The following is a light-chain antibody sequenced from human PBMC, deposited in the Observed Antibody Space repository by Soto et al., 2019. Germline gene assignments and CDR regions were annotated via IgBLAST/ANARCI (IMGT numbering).Light chain of an antibody. J-gene: IGKJ3*01. CDR3: QQYCSSFT. CDR2: DAS. V-gene: IGKV3D-20*01. Sequence: EMVLTKSPATLSLSPGERATLSCGASQSVSSSYLAWYQQKPGLAPRLLIYDASSRATGIPDRFSGSGSGTDVTLTISRLGPEDVAVYYCQQYCSSFTFVPGTKVVIK. CDR1: QSVSSSY.